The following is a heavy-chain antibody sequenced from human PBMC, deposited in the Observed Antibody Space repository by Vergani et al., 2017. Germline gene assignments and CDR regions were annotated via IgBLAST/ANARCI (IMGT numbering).Heavy chain of an antibody. J-gene: IGHJ5*02. CDR2: INTNTGNP. CDR3: AFLNVRRTGAIEYNWFDP. V-gene: IGHV7-4-1*02. CDR1: GYTFTSYA. D-gene: IGHD1-14*01. Sequence: QVQLVQSGAEVKKPGASVKVSCKASGYTFTSYAMNWVRQAPGQGLEWMGWINTNTGNPTYAQGFTGRFVFSLDTSVSTAYLQISSLKAEDTAVYYCAFLNVRRTGAIEYNWFDPWGQGTLVTVSS.